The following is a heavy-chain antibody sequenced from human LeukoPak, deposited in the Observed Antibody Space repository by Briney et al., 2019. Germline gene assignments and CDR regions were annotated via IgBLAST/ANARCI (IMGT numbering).Heavy chain of an antibody. D-gene: IGHD3-10*01. CDR3: AKGLWFGELLAYFDY. J-gene: IGHJ4*02. CDR1: GFTFSSYA. V-gene: IGHV3-23*01. Sequence: GRSLRLSCAASGFTFSSYAMSWVRQAPGKGLEWVSAISGSGGSTYYADSVKGRFTISRDNSKNTLYLQMNSLRAEDTAVYCCAKGLWFGELLAYFDYWGQGTLVTVSS. CDR2: ISGSGGST.